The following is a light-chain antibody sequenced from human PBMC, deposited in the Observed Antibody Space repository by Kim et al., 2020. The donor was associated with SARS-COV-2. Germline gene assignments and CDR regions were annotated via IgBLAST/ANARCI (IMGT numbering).Light chain of an antibody. V-gene: IGLV6-57*01. CDR1: GGNIAVNY. CDR3: QSYDGRRGV. J-gene: IGLJ3*02. Sequence: GKTVTISCNRSGGNIAVNYVQWYQQRTGSSPITVIYEDNQRPSRVPDRFSGSIDSSSNSASLTISGLKTEDEADYYCQSYDGRRGVFGGGTQLTVL. CDR2: EDN.